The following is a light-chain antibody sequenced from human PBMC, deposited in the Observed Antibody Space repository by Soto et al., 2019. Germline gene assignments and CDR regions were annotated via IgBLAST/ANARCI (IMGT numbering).Light chain of an antibody. Sequence: IQLTQTPSTLSTSVSDEVTITCRARQTIRRWLACYQQKPGRAPKLLIYDASTLESGVPSRFSGSGSGTDFTLTVSSLQPEDFATYYCQQSYITPITFGQGTRLEIK. CDR1: QTIRRW. J-gene: IGKJ5*01. V-gene: IGKV1-39*01. CDR3: QQSYITPIT. CDR2: DAS.